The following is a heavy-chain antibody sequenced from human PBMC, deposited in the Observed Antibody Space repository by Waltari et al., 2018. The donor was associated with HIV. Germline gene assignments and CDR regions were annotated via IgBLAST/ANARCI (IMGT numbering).Heavy chain of an antibody. Sequence: QLQVQESGPGLVKPSETLSLTCTVSGGSISSRDYYWAWIRQPPGKGLEWIGIIFYSGNTYSNPSLKSRVTISVDTSKSQFSLNLSSVTAADTAVYYCARQWLALYFDYWGQGTLVTVSS. CDR2: IFYSGNT. D-gene: IGHD6-19*01. CDR3: ARQWLALYFDY. J-gene: IGHJ4*02. CDR1: GGSISSRDYY. V-gene: IGHV4-39*07.